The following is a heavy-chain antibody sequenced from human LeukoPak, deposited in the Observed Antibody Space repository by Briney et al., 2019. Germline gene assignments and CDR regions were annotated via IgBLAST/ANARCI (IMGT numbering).Heavy chain of an antibody. CDR2: IYYSGST. CDR3: ARPVPSRLGWFDP. V-gene: IGHV4-39*01. CDR1: GGSISSSNYY. J-gene: IGHJ5*02. Sequence: SETLSLTCTVSGGSISSSNYYWRWIRQPPGKGLEWIGSIYYSGSTYYNPSLKSRVTISVDTSKNQFSLKLSSVTAADTAVYYCARPVPSRLGWFDPWGQGTLVTVSS. D-gene: IGHD1-1*01.